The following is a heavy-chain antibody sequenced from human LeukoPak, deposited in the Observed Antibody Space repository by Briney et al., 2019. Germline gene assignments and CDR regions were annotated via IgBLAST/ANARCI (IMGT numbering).Heavy chain of an antibody. J-gene: IGHJ4*02. D-gene: IGHD2-15*01. CDR1: VGSISSYY. Sequence: SETLSLTCTDSVGSISSYYWSWIRQPPGKGLEWIGYLYYSGSTNYNPSLKSRVTISVDTSKNQFSLKLSSVTAADTAVYYCARAGRYGGSLAYWGQGALVTVSS. CDR3: ARAGRYGGSLAY. CDR2: LYYSGST. V-gene: IGHV4-59*01.